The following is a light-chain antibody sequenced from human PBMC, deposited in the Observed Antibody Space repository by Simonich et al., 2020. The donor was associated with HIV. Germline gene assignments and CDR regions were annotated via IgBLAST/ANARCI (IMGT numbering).Light chain of an antibody. Sequence: QSALTQPPSASGSPGQSVTISCTGTSSDVGGYNYVSWYQQHPGKAPKLMIYDVSKRPSGVSNLFSGSKSGNTASLTISRLRAEDEADYYCSSYTGSNTVIFGGGNKLTVL. V-gene: IGLV2-14*03. CDR2: DVS. CDR3: SSYTGSNTVI. J-gene: IGLJ2*01. CDR1: SSDVGGYNY.